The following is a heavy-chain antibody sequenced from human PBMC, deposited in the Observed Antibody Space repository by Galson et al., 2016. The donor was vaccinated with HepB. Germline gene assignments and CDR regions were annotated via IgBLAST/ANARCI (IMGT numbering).Heavy chain of an antibody. Sequence: SLRLSCAASGFTFGDYAMHWVRQAPGKGLEWVSSISWDSGSVDFADSVKGRFTISRDNAKNSLYLQMNSLRTEDTAFYYCAKDLPLRGVGAAFHLWGQGTMVTVSP. CDR3: AKDLPLRGVGAAFHL. CDR1: GFTFGDYA. V-gene: IGHV3-9*01. CDR2: ISWDSGSV. J-gene: IGHJ3*01. D-gene: IGHD4/OR15-4a*01.